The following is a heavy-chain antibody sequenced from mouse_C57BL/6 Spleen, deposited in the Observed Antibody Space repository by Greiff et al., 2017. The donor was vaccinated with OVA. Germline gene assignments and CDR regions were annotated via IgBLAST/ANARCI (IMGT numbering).Heavy chain of an antibody. V-gene: IGHV1-64*01. CDR3: ARGPIYYDYDWFAY. CDR2: IHPNSGST. D-gene: IGHD2-4*01. J-gene: IGHJ3*01. Sequence: QVQLKQPGAELVKPGASVKLSCKASGYTFTSYWMHWVKQRPGQGLEWIGMIHPNSGSTNYNEKFKSKATLTVDKSSSTAYMQLSSLTSEDSAVYYCARGPIYYDYDWFAYWGQGTLVTVSA. CDR1: GYTFTSYW.